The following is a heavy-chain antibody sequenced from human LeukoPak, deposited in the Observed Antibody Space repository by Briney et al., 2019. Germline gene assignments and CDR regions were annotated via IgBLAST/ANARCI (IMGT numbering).Heavy chain of an antibody. V-gene: IGHV1-2*02. D-gene: IGHD5-24*01. J-gene: IGHJ4*01. CDR1: GYTFTDYY. CDR3: AREDLYNYPLDF. CDR2: INPNGGDT. Sequence: ASVKVSCRASGYTFTDYYLHWVRQAPGQGLEWLGWINPNGGDTNLAQKFQGRVTMTRDTSINTAYMELSGLRSDDTAVYYCAREDLYNYPLDFWGQGTLVTVSS.